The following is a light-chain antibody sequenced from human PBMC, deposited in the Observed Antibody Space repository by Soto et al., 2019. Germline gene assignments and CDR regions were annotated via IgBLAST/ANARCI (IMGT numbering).Light chain of an antibody. V-gene: IGLV2-14*01. CDR1: SSDVGGYNY. J-gene: IGLJ1*01. CDR2: DVS. Sequence: QSVLTQPASVSGSPGQSITISCTGTSSDVGGYNYVSWYQQHPGKAPKLMIYDVSNRPSGVSNRFSGSKSGNTASLTISGLQAEDEADYYRSSYTSSSTYVFGTGTRSPS. CDR3: SSYTSSSTYV.